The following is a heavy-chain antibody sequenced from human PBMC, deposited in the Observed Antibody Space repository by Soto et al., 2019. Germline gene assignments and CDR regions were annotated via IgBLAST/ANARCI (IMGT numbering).Heavy chain of an antibody. D-gene: IGHD3-10*01. CDR2: ISAYNGNT. Sequence: GASVKGSCKASGYTFTSYGISWVRQAPGQGLEWMGWISAYNGNTNYAQKLQGRVTMTTDTSTSTAYMELRSLRSDVTAVYYCACASTRTYYGLFFYYNRPHPHVFAISGQRTLVPVSS. J-gene: IGHJ3*02. V-gene: IGHV1-18*01. CDR3: ACASTRTYYGLFFYYNRPHPHVFAI. CDR1: GYTFTSYG.